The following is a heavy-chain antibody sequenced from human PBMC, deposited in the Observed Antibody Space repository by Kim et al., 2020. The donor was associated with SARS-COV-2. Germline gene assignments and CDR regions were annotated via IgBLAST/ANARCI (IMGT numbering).Heavy chain of an antibody. J-gene: IGHJ6*02. Sequence: GGSLRLSCAASGFTFSSYGMHWVRQAPGKGLEWVAVIWYDGSNKYYADSVKGRFTISRDNSKNTLYLQMNSLRAEDTAVYYCAKDPRFGDGFHYYGMDVWGQGTTVTVSS. V-gene: IGHV3-33*06. D-gene: IGHD2-21*01. CDR3: AKDPRFGDGFHYYGMDV. CDR2: IWYDGSNK. CDR1: GFTFSSYG.